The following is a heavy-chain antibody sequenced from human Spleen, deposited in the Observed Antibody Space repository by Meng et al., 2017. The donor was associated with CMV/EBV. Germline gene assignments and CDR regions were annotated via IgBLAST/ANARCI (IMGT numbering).Heavy chain of an antibody. CDR2: ISYDGSDK. D-gene: IGHD3-16*01. Sequence: CAASGFTFSTYTMHWVRQAPGKGLEWVAVISYDGSDKYYADSVTGRFTISRDNSKNTLYLQMNSLRAEDTAVYYCARARVWGSRPFDYWGQGTLVTVSS. J-gene: IGHJ4*02. CDR3: ARARVWGSRPFDY. V-gene: IGHV3-30*04. CDR1: GFTFSTYT.